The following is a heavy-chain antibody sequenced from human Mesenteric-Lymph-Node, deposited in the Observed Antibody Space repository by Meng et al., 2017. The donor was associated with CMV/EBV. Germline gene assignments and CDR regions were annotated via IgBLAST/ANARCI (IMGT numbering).Heavy chain of an antibody. J-gene: IGHJ4*02. CDR3: MRAHPLGT. CDR1: GISFSDYW. Sequence: GESLKISCAASGISFSDYWMSLVRQAPGKGLQWVANIKEDGNEKYYVDSVKGRFTISRDNAKNSLYLQMNYLGVDDTAVYYCMRAHPLGTWGQGTLVTVSS. CDR2: IKEDGNEK. D-gene: IGHD7-27*01. V-gene: IGHV3-7*04.